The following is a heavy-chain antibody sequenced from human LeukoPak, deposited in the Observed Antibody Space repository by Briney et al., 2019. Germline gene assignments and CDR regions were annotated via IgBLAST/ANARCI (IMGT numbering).Heavy chain of an antibody. V-gene: IGHV4-34*01. Sequence: SETLSLTCAVYGGSFSGYYWSWIRQPPGKGLEWIGSIYYSGSTYYNPSLKSRVTISVDTSKNQFSLKLSSVTAADTAVYYCARPLSYYYDSSGDNAFDIWGQGTMVTVSS. CDR3: ARPLSYYYDSSGDNAFDI. J-gene: IGHJ3*02. D-gene: IGHD3-22*01. CDR2: IYYSGST. CDR1: GGSFSGYY.